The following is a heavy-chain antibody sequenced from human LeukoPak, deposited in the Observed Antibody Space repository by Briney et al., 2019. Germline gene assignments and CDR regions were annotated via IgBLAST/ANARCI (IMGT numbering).Heavy chain of an antibody. CDR3: ARARVIPASFDD. Sequence: PSGTLSLTCTVSGGSITFGSYYWTWLRQPAGKGLEWIGRIYTSGRTFYNPSLKSRVTISMDTSMNQFSLRLNSVTAADTAVYYCARARVIPASFDDWGQGTLVTVSS. D-gene: IGHD3-16*02. CDR1: GGSITFGSYY. V-gene: IGHV4-61*02. J-gene: IGHJ4*02. CDR2: IYTSGRT.